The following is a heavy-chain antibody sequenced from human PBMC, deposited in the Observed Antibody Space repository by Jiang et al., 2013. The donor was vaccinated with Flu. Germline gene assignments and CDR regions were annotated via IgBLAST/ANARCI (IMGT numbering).Heavy chain of an antibody. CDR2: IYVGDSDT. CDR3: ARMWKYGSSRWLDP. V-gene: IGHV5-51*01. Sequence: QLVESGAEVKMPGESLKISCKGPSSRFTNYWIAWVRQKPGKGLEWMGVIYVGDSDTIYDPSFQGQVTISADRSLSTAYLQLRGLRASDTGMYYCARMWKYGSSRWLDPWGQGTLVTVSS. CDR1: SSRFTNYW. J-gene: IGHJ5*02. D-gene: IGHD5-12*01.